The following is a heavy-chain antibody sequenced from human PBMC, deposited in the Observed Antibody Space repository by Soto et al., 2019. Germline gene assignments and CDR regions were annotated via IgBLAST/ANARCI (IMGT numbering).Heavy chain of an antibody. CDR1: GFTVSSNY. Sequence: GGSLRLSCAASGFTVSSNYMSWVRQAPGKGLEWVSVIYIGGTTYYADSVKGRFTISRDNSKNTLYLQMSSLRAEDTAVYYCARGRREYCSGASCYTDAFDIWGQGTRVT. CDR3: ARGRREYCSGASCYTDAFDI. CDR2: IYIGGTT. J-gene: IGHJ3*02. D-gene: IGHD2-15*01. V-gene: IGHV3-66*01.